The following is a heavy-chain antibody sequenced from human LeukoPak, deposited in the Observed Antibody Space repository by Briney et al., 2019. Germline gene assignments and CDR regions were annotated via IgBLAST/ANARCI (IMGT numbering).Heavy chain of an antibody. Sequence: PGGSLRLSCAASGFTFSSYAMHWVCQAPGKGLEYVSAISSNGGSKYYANSVKGRFTISRDNSKNTLYLQMGSLRAEDMAVYYCARDRAYYDSSGLIDYWGQGTLVTVSS. CDR1: GFTFSSYA. CDR3: ARDRAYYDSSGLIDY. J-gene: IGHJ4*02. V-gene: IGHV3-64*01. D-gene: IGHD3-22*01. CDR2: ISSNGGSK.